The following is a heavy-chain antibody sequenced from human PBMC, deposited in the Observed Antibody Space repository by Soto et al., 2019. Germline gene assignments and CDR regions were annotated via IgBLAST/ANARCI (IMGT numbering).Heavy chain of an antibody. D-gene: IGHD3-9*01. J-gene: IGHJ4*02. CDR1: GGSISSSSYY. V-gene: IGHV4-39*01. CDR2: IYYSGST. Sequence: PSETLSLTCTVSGGSISSSSYYWGWIRQPPGKGLEWIGSIYYSGSTYYNPSLKSRVTISVDTSKNQFSLKLSSVTAADTAVYYCARLAGYTYYFDYWGQGTLVTVSS. CDR3: ARLAGYTYYFDY.